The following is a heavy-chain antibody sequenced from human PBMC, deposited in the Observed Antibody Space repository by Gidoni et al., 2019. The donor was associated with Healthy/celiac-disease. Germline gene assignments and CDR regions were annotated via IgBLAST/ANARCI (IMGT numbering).Heavy chain of an antibody. CDR1: GGTFSRYA. CDR2: IIPIFGTA. V-gene: IGHV1-69*12. CDR3: ASDTRGLGRASFYYYYGMDV. J-gene: IGHJ6*02. Sequence: QVQLVQSGAEVKKPGSSVKVSCKASGGTFSRYAISWVRQAPGQGLEWMGGIIPIFGTANYAQKFQGRVTITADESTSIAYMELSSLRSEDTAVYYCASDTRGLGRASFYYYYGMDVWGQGTTVTVSS. D-gene: IGHD3-10*01.